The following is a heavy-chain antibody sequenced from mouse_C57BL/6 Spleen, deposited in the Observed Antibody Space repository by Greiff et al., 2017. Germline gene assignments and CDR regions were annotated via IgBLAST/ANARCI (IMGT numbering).Heavy chain of an antibody. Sequence: VQRVESGPGLVAPSQSLSLTCTVSGFSLTSYAISWVRQPPGQGLEWIGVIWTGGGSNYNSSLKSRQSISKDNSKSQVCLKMNRLQTEDTARYDCARNYYCDYDVYFDYWGQGTTLTVSS. CDR1: GFSLTSYA. CDR3: ARNYYCDYDVYFDY. J-gene: IGHJ2*01. D-gene: IGHD2-4*01. V-gene: IGHV2-9-1*01. CDR2: IWTGGGS.